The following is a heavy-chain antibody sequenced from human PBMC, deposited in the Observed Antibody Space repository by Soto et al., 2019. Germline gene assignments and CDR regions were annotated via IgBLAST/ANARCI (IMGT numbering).Heavy chain of an antibody. D-gene: IGHD3-10*01. CDR1: GYSISSGYY. CDR2: IHHSGST. Sequence: PSETLSLTCAVSGYSISSGYYWGWIRQPPGKGLEWIGNIHHSGSTYYNPSLKSRVTISIDTSKNQFSLKLSSVTAADTAVYYCARAGDTMIRGVIIMNYYGMDVWGQGTTVTVS. V-gene: IGHV4-38-2*01. CDR3: ARAGDTMIRGVIIMNYYGMDV. J-gene: IGHJ6*02.